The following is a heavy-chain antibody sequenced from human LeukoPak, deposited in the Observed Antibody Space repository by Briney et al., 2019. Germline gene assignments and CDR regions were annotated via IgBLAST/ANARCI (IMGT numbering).Heavy chain of an antibody. V-gene: IGHV1-2*02. D-gene: IGHD4-17*01. Sequence: ASVKVSCKASGYTFTGYYMHWVRQAPGQGLEWMGWINPNSGGTNYAQKFQGRVTMTRDTSISTAYMELSRLRSDDTAVYYCARDLPDGDYLDYWGQGTLVTVPS. CDR1: GYTFTGYY. J-gene: IGHJ4*02. CDR3: ARDLPDGDYLDY. CDR2: INPNSGGT.